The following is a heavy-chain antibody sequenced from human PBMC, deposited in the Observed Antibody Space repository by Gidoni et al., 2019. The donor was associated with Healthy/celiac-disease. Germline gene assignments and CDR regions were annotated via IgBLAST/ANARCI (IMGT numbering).Heavy chain of an antibody. V-gene: IGHV3-66*02. CDR2: IYSGGST. J-gene: IGHJ5*02. D-gene: IGHD1-26*01. CDR3: ARDVGTSGSYHGDWFDP. CDR1: GYTVSSNY. Sequence: EVQLVESGGGLVQPGGSLRRSCAAAGYTVSSNYMSWVRQAPGKGLEWVSVIYSGGSTYYADSVKGRFTISRDNSKNTLYLQMNSLRAEDTAVYYCARDVGTSGSYHGDWFDPWGQGTLVTVSS.